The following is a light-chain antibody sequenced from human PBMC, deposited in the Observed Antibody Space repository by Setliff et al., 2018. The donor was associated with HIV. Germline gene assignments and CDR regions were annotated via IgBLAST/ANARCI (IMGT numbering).Light chain of an antibody. CDR2: GNN. CDR1: SSNIGAGFV. CDR3: QSYDSSLSGFV. Sequence: PGQRVTISCTGSSSNIGAGFVVHWYQHLPGTAPKLLMYGNNNRPSGVPDRFSDSKSGASASLAITGLQAEDEADYYCQSYDSSLSGFVFGTGTKV. J-gene: IGLJ1*01. V-gene: IGLV1-40*03.